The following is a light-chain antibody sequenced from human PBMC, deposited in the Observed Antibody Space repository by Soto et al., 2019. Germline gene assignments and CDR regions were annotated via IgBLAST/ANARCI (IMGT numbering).Light chain of an antibody. CDR2: DAS. V-gene: IGKV3-11*01. Sequence: EIVLTQSPATLSLSLGERANLSCRASQSVSTYLAWYQQKPGQAPRXLIYDASNRATGIPARFSGSGSGTDFTLTISSLEPEDFAVYYCQQRSNWLTFGGGTKVDNK. CDR3: QQRSNWLT. CDR1: QSVSTY. J-gene: IGKJ4*01.